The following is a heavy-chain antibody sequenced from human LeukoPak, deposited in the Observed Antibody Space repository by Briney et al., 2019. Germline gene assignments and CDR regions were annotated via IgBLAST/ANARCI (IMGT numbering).Heavy chain of an antibody. D-gene: IGHD2-21*01. V-gene: IGHV3-33*01. J-gene: IGHJ4*02. CDR1: GFTFSSYG. CDR2: IWYDGSNK. Sequence: GGSLRLSCAASGFTFSSYGMHWVRQAPGKGLEWVAVIWYDGSNKYYADSVKGRFTISRDNSKNTLYLQMNSLRAEDTAVYYCARDLRVGEYFDYWGQGTLVTVSS. CDR3: ARDLRVGEYFDY.